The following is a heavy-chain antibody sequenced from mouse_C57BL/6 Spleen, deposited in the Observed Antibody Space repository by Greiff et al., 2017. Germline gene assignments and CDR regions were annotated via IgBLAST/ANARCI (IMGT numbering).Heavy chain of an antibody. V-gene: IGHV6-6*01. CDR1: GFTFSDAW. CDR2: IRNKANNHAT. J-gene: IGHJ3*01. CDR3: TRHYGSSPFAY. Sequence: EVHLVESGGGLVQPGGSMKLSCAASGFTFSDAWMDWVRQSPEKGLEWVAEIRNKANNHATYYAESVKGRFTISRDDSKSSVYLQMNSLRAEETSIYYCTRHYGSSPFAYWGQGTLVTVSA. D-gene: IGHD1-1*01.